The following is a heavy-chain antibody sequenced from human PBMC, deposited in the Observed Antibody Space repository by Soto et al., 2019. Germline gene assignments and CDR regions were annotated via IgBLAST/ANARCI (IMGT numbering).Heavy chain of an antibody. J-gene: IGHJ4*02. V-gene: IGHV5-51*01. CDR1: GFTFTDYW. Sequence: LGESLKISCKGSGFTFTDYWIAWVRQMPGKGLEWMGIIYPGDSKTRYTPSFQGQVTISADKSISTAFLHWSSLKASDTAMYSCARHPNYYDSSGYYYSDYWGQGTLVTVSS. CDR2: IYPGDSKT. D-gene: IGHD3-22*01. CDR3: ARHPNYYDSSGYYYSDY.